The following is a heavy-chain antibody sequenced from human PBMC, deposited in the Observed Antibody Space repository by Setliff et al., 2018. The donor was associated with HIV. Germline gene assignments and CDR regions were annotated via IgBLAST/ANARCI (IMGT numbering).Heavy chain of an antibody. V-gene: IGHV3-23*03. Sequence: GESLKISCAASGFTFRKYAMNWIRQAPGKGLEWVSIIYAGGSSKYYSDSVKARFTISRDDSKNMTFLQMSNLRPEDTAVYYCAKDPTQVDGDYSGLYIDYWGMGTLVTVSS. CDR1: GFTFRKYA. CDR2: IYAGGSSK. D-gene: IGHD4-17*01. J-gene: IGHJ4*02. CDR3: AKDPTQVDGDYSGLYIDY.